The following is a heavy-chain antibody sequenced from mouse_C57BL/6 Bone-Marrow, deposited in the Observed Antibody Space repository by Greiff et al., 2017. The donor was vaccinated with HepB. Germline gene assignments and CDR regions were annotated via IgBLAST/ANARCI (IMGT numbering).Heavy chain of an antibody. D-gene: IGHD2-3*01. CDR2: IDPSDSYT. V-gene: IGHV1-50*01. J-gene: IGHJ2*01. CDR3: ARGDGYYGDY. CDR1: GYTFTSYW. Sequence: QVQLQQPGAELVKPGASVKLSRKASGYTFTSYWMQWVKQRPGQGLEWIGEIDPSDSYTNYNQKFKGKATLTVDTSSSTAYMQLSSLTSEDSAVYYCARGDGYYGDYWGQGTTLTVSS.